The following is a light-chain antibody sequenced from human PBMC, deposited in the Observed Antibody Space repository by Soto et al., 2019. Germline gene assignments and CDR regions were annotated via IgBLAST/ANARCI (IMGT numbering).Light chain of an antibody. CDR3: QHRMNWPLT. J-gene: IGKJ5*01. CDR1: QSVSSY. CDR2: DAS. V-gene: IGKV3-11*01. Sequence: EIVMTPSPATLSVSPGERATLSCRASQSVSSYLLWYQQKPGQTPRLLIYDASNRATGIPARFSGSGSETDFTLTISSLEPEDFAVYYCQHRMNWPLTFGQGTRLEIK.